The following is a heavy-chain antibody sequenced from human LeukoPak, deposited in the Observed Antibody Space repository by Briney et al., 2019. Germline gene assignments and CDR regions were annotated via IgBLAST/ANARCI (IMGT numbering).Heavy chain of an antibody. D-gene: IGHD3-3*01. CDR1: GFTFSSYA. J-gene: IGHJ4*02. CDR2: ISYDGSNK. V-gene: IGHV3-30-3*01. CDR3: AYDFWSGRSYYFDY. Sequence: PGRSLRLSCAASGFTFSSYAMHWVRQAPGKGLEWVAVISYDGSNKYYADSVKGRFTISRDNSKNTLYLQMNSLRAEDTAVYYCAYDFWSGRSYYFDYWGQGTLVTVSS.